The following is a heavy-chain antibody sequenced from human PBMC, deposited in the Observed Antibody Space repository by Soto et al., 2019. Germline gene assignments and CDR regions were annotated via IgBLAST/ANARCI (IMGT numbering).Heavy chain of an antibody. CDR1: GFSFSSSA. CDR3: AKENDYSIIESNWFDA. D-gene: IGHD4-4*01. J-gene: IGHJ5*02. V-gene: IGHV3-23*04. Sequence: EVQLVESGGHLVAPGESLRLSCVASGFSFSSSALTWVRQAPGKGLEWVADISGQGGTTYYADSVKGRFIISRDNSKNTLSLQMTSLRVEDTAVYYCAKENDYSIIESNWFDAWGPGTLVTVSS. CDR2: ISGQGGTT.